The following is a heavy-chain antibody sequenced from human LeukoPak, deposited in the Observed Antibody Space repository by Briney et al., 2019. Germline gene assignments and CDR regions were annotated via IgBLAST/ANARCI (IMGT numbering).Heavy chain of an antibody. D-gene: IGHD3-10*01. CDR2: IYYSGST. J-gene: IGHJ4*02. Sequence: PSETLSLTCTVSGGSISSYYWSWIRQPPGKGLEWIGYIYYSGSTNYNPSLKSRVTISVDTSKNQFSLKLSSVTAADTAVYYCARQKPLWFGDVLGKYYFHYWGQGTLVTVSS. CDR3: ARQKPLWFGDVLGKYYFHY. CDR1: GGSISSYY. V-gene: IGHV4-59*01.